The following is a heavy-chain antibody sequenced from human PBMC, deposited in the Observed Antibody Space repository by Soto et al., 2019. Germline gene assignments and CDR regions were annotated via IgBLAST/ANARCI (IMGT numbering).Heavy chain of an antibody. CDR3: ARALSPSDY. J-gene: IGHJ4*02. CDR2: IIPIFGTA. Sequence: QVQLVQSGAEVKKPGSSVKVSCKASGGTFSSYAISWVRQAPGQGLEWMGGIIPIFGTANYAQKFQGRVTITADASTSTAHMELSSLISEETAGYYCARALSPSDYWGQGTLVTVSS. V-gene: IGHV1-69*01. CDR1: GGTFSSYA.